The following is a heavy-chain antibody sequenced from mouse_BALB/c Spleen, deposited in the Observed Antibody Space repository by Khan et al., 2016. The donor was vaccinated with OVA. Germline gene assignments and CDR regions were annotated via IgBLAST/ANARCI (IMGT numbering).Heavy chain of an antibody. CDR2: INTDTGEP. D-gene: IGHD1-2*01. CDR3: ARRITTLFDY. J-gene: IGHJ2*01. V-gene: IGHV9-3*02. CDR1: GYTFTNYG. Sequence: QIQLVQSGPELKKPGETVKISCKASGYTFTNYGMNWVKQAPGKGLKWMGWINTDTGEPTYAEEFKGRFAFSLETSANTAYLQINNLRNDDTATXFWARRITTLFDYWGQGTTLTVSS.